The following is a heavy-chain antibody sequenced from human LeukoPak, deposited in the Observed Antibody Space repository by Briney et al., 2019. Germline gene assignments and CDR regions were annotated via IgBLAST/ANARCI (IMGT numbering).Heavy chain of an antibody. Sequence: SETLSLTCTVSGGSISSYYWSWIRQPPGKGLEWIGYIYYSGSTNYNPSLKSRVTISVGTSKNQFSLKLSSVTAADTAAYYCARHLRSMVRGVITTYYYYGMDVWGQGTTVTVSS. D-gene: IGHD3-10*01. CDR2: IYYSGST. CDR1: GGSISSYY. V-gene: IGHV4-59*08. J-gene: IGHJ6*02. CDR3: ARHLRSMVRGVITTYYYYGMDV.